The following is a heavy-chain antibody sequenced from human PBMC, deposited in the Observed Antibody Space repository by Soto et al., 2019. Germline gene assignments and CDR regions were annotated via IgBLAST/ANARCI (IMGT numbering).Heavy chain of an antibody. Sequence: GGSLRLSCAGSGLAFSDYYMSWIRQAPGKGLEWVSYITQSGSYTKYADSVQGRFTISRDNAKNSLYLQMNSLRAEDTAVYYCARELDGIDVWGQGTTVTVSS. CDR2: ITQSGSYT. CDR1: GLAFSDYY. V-gene: IGHV3-11*05. CDR3: ARELDGIDV. J-gene: IGHJ6*02.